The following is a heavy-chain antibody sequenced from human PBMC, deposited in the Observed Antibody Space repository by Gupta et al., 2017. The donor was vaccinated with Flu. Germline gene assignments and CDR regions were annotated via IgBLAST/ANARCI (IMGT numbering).Heavy chain of an antibody. J-gene: IGHJ4*02. Sequence: QVQRVQSGSEEQKPGSSVKVSCELSGGSFTDDILTWVRQAPGQGLEWMGGIITSSGTADSAQKFQGRVSITADVSTSTAYMDLSSLRSDDTAVYYCAKLRACGGDCYYFDSWGQGTLVTVSS. CDR1: GGSFTDDI. CDR2: IITSSGTA. CDR3: AKLRACGGDCYYFDS. D-gene: IGHD2-21*01. V-gene: IGHV1-69*01.